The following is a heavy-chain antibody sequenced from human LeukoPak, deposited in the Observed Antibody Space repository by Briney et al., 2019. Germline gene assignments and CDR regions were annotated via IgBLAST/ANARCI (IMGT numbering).Heavy chain of an antibody. J-gene: IGHJ6*02. CDR2: IRSKAYGGTT. CDR1: GFTFGDHA. CDR3: NRGPIQLWLYYGMDV. D-gene: IGHD5-18*01. Sequence: GGSLRLSCTASGFTFGDHAMSWVRQAPGKGLEWVGFIRSKAYGGTTEYAASVKGRFTILRDDSKSIAYLQMNSLKTEDTAVYYCNRGPIQLWLYYGMDVWGQGTTVIVSS. V-gene: IGHV3-49*04.